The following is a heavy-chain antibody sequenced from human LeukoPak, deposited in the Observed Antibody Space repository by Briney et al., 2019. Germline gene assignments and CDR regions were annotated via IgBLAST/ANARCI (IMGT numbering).Heavy chain of an antibody. CDR1: GFTFSSYW. D-gene: IGHD5-18*01. Sequence: GGSLRLSCAASGFTFSSYWMHWVRQAPGKGLVWVSRINSDGSSTSYADSVKGRFTISRDNAKNTLYLQMNSLRAEDTAVYYCEMTAPYYYGMGVWGQGTTVTVSS. J-gene: IGHJ6*02. CDR2: INSDGSST. V-gene: IGHV3-74*01. CDR3: EMTAPYYYGMGV.